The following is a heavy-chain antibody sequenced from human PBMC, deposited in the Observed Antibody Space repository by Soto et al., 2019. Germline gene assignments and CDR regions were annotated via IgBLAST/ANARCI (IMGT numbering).Heavy chain of an antibody. J-gene: IGHJ4*02. CDR1: GFTFSDYY. V-gene: IGHV3-11*01. CDR3: ARDLRGIFYFDY. D-gene: IGHD3-3*01. CDR2: ISSSGSTI. Sequence: PRWSLRLSCAASGFTFSDYYMSWSRQAPGKGLEWVSYISSSGSTIYYADSVKGRFTISRDNAKNSLYLQMNSLRAEDTAVYYCARDLRGIFYFDYWGQGTLVTVSS.